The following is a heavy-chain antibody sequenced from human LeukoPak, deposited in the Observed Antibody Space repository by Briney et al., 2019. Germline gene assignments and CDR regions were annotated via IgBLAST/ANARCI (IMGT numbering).Heavy chain of an antibody. CDR1: GGFIRHNY. V-gene: IGHV4-4*07. D-gene: IGHD6-13*01. Sequence: SETLSLTCTVSGGFIRHNYWSWVRQPAGRGLEWLGHIYATGSTNYNPSLRSRVTMSVDKSKNQFSLNLRSVTAADTAIYYCARDPGIAATGDALDIWGQGTVVTVSS. J-gene: IGHJ3*02. CDR3: ARDPGIAATGDALDI. CDR2: IYATGST.